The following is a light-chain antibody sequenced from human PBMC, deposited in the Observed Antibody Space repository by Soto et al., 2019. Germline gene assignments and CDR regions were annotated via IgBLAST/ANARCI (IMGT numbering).Light chain of an antibody. CDR2: SNN. CDR1: SSNIGSNY. CDR3: AAWDDRLSGHV. Sequence: QSVLTQPPSASGTPGQRLTISCSGSSSNIGSNYVYWYQQLPGTAPKLLIYSNNQRPSGVPDRFSVSKSGTSASLAISGLRPEDEADYYCAAWDDRLSGHVFGTGTKLTVL. J-gene: IGLJ1*01. V-gene: IGLV1-47*02.